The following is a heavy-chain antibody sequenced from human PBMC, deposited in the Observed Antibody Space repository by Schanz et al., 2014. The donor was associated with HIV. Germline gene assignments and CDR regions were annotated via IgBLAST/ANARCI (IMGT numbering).Heavy chain of an antibody. J-gene: IGHJ6*02. CDR2: ISYDGSNK. CDR3: ARDILWFGELGGMDV. Sequence: QVQLVESGGGVVQPGRSLRLSCAASGFTFSSYAMHWVRQAPGKGMEWVAVISYDGSNKNYADSVKGRFTISRDNSKNTLYLEMNSLRPEDTAVYYCARDILWFGELGGMDVWGQGTTVTVSS. D-gene: IGHD3-10*01. V-gene: IGHV3-30-3*01. CDR1: GFTFSSYA.